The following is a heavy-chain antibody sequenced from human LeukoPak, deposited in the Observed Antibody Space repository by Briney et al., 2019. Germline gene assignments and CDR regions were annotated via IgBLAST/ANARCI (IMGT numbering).Heavy chain of an antibody. Sequence: ASVKVSCKASGYTFSGYYMHWVRQAPGQGLEWMGWIYPNSGDTKYAQKFQGRVTVTRDTSISTAFMEVNRLTSDDTAVYYCARSGSDAFDIWGQGTMVTVSS. CDR1: GYTFSGYY. V-gene: IGHV1-2*02. J-gene: IGHJ3*02. CDR2: IYPNSGDT. D-gene: IGHD1-26*01. CDR3: ARSGSDAFDI.